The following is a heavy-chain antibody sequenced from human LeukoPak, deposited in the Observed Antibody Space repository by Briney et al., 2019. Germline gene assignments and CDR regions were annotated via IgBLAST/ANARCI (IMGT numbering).Heavy chain of an antibody. CDR3: AKDRYYGSGSPPAA. V-gene: IGHV3-30*02. J-gene: IGHJ3*01. CDR1: GFTFSSYG. CDR2: IRYDGSNK. D-gene: IGHD3-10*01. Sequence: GGSLRLSCASSGFTFSSYGMHWVRQAPGKGLEWVAFIRYDGSNKYYADSVKGRFTISRDNSKNTLYLQMNSLRAEDTAVYYCAKDRYYGSGSPPAAWGQGTMVTVSS.